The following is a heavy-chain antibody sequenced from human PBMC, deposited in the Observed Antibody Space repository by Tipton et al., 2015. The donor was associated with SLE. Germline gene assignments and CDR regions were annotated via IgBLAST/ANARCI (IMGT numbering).Heavy chain of an antibody. Sequence: TLSLTCAVYGGSFSGYYWSWIRQPPGKGLEWIGEINYSGSTKYNPSLKRRVTISIDTSKNQFSLNLTSVTAAGTAVYYCARSPGDFWSGLGFWGQGTLVTVSS. J-gene: IGHJ4*02. V-gene: IGHV4-34*01. CDR1: GGSFSGYY. CDR3: ARSPGDFWSGLGF. CDR2: INYSGST. D-gene: IGHD3-3*01.